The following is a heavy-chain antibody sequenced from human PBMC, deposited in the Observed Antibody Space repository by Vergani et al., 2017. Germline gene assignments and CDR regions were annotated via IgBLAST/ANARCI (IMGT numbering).Heavy chain of an antibody. D-gene: IGHD4-17*01. J-gene: IGHJ6*02. Sequence: QVQLVQSGAEVKKPGASVKVSCKASGYTFTSFGISWVRQAPGQGLEWMGWISAYNGNTNYAQKLQGRVTMTTDTSTSTAYMELRSLRSDDTAVYYCARGDYGDPVGYYGMDVWGQGSTVTVSS. CDR1: GYTFTSFG. V-gene: IGHV1-18*01. CDR2: ISAYNGNT. CDR3: ARGDYGDPVGYYGMDV.